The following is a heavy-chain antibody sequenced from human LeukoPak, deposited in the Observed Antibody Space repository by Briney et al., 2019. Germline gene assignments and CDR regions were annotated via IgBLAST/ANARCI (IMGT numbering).Heavy chain of an antibody. J-gene: IGHJ5*02. Sequence: PSETLSLTCTVSGGSISSSSYYWGWIRQPPGKGLEWIGCIYYSESTYYNPSLKSRVTISVDTSKNQFSLKLSSVTAADTAVYYCARHRYYGSGSYSLNWFDPWGQGTLVTVSS. D-gene: IGHD3-10*01. CDR3: ARHRYYGSGSYSLNWFDP. CDR1: GGSISSSSYY. V-gene: IGHV4-39*01. CDR2: IYYSEST.